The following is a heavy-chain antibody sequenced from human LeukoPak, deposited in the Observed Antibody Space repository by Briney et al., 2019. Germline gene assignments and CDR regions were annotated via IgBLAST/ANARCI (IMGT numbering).Heavy chain of an antibody. D-gene: IGHD7-27*01. CDR2: INVGNGNT. V-gene: IGHV1-3*01. CDR1: GYTFSSYA. J-gene: IGHJ4*02. Sequence: GASVKVSCKASGYTFSSYAIHWVRQAPGQRLEWMGWINVGNGNTKYSQKFQGRVTMTRDTSISTAYMELTSLRSEDTAIYYCARGPPNWGFDFWGQGALVTVSS. CDR3: ARGPPNWGFDF.